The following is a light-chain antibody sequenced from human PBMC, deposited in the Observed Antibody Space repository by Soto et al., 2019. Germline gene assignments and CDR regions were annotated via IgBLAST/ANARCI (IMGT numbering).Light chain of an antibody. Sequence: QSVLTQPPSVSGAPGQRVTISCTGSSSNIGAGYDVQWYQQLPGTAPKLLIYGNSNRPSGVPDRFSGSKSGTSASLAITGLQAEDEADYYCQSYDSSLSGSLVVFGGGTKLTVL. CDR2: GNS. V-gene: IGLV1-40*01. CDR3: QSYDSSLSGSLVV. J-gene: IGLJ2*01. CDR1: SSNIGAGYD.